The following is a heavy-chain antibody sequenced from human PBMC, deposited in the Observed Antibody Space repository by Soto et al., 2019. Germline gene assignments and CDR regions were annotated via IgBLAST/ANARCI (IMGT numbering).Heavy chain of an antibody. J-gene: IGHJ4*02. CDR3: AGSGEREGVTSFEY. V-gene: IGHV4-30-2*06. D-gene: IGHD3-10*01. Sequence: SETLSLTCTVSGGSISSGGYSWTWIRQSPGKGLEWIGYTSQSGSAYYNPSLKSRVTISPDRSKTPFPLKLPSATAADRAVNYCAGSGEREGVTSFEYGGRGTPVTVS. CDR2: TSQSGSA. CDR1: GGSISSGGYS.